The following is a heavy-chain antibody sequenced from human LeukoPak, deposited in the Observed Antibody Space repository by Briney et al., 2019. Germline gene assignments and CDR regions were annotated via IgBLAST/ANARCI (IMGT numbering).Heavy chain of an antibody. D-gene: IGHD3-22*01. Sequence: GGSLRLSCIASGFSLSGYAMSWVRKAPGKGLEWVSTISGGGDAAYYADSVKGRFTISRDNSKNTLYLQMNSLRAEDTAVYYCPRKYDSSGYFDYWGRGTLVTVSS. CDR3: PRKYDSSGYFDY. J-gene: IGHJ4*02. V-gene: IGHV3-23*01. CDR2: ISGGGDAA. CDR1: GFSLSGYA.